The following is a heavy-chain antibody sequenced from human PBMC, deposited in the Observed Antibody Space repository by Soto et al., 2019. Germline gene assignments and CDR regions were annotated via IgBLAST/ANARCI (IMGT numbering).Heavy chain of an antibody. J-gene: IGHJ6*02. D-gene: IGHD2-2*01. CDR3: GTMPIVVEPAPMDV. Sequence: PSETLSLTCTVSGGSISRGDYYWSWIRHPPGKGLEWIGYIYYSGSTSYNASLKSRTSMSADRSNNQFSLKLHSLTAADTAVYFCGTMPIVVEPAPMDVWGPGTSVTVSS. CDR2: IYYSGST. CDR1: GGSISRGDYY. V-gene: IGHV4-30-4*01.